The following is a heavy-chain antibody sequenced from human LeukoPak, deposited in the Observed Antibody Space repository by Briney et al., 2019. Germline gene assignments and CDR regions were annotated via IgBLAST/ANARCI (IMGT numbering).Heavy chain of an antibody. CDR1: GFIFSSYG. CDR3: AKDQRYTSSWSSRTPQGISDY. D-gene: IGHD6-13*01. V-gene: IGHV3-30*18. CDR2: ISYDGNNK. J-gene: IGHJ4*02. Sequence: GGSLRLSCAASGFIFSSYGMHWVRQAPGKGLEWVAVISYDGNNKYYADSVKGRFTISRDNSKNTLYLQMNSLRAEDTAVYYCAKDQRYTSSWSSRTPQGISDYWGQGTLVTVSS.